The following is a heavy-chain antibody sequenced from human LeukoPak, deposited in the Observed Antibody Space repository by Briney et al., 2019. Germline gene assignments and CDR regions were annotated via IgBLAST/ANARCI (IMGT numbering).Heavy chain of an antibody. CDR3: ARVRKGSNVDDY. CDR2: ISSSGSYI. CDR1: GFTFSSYS. J-gene: IGHJ4*02. Sequence: PGGSLRLSCAASGFTFSSYSMNWVRQAPGKGLEWVSSISSSGSYIYYADSVKGRFTISRDNAKNSLYLQMNSLRAEDTAVYYCARVRKGSNVDDYWGQGTLVTVSS. D-gene: IGHD1-14*01. V-gene: IGHV3-21*01.